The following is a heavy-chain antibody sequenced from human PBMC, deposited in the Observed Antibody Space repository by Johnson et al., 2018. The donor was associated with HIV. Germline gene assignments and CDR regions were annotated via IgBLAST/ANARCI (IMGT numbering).Heavy chain of an antibody. CDR2: IYSGGST. J-gene: IGHJ3*02. Sequence: EVQLVESGGGLVQSGGSLRLSCAASGFTFSNHWMHWVRQAPGKGLVWVSVIYSGGSTYNADSVKGRFTISRDNSKNTLFLQMNSLRADDTAVYYCAKDGAFDIWGQGTLVTVSS. CDR1: GFTFSNHW. V-gene: IGHV3-66*01. CDR3: AKDGAFDI.